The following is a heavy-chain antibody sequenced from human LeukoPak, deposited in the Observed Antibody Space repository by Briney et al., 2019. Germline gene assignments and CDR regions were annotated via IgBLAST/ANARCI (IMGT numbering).Heavy chain of an antibody. D-gene: IGHD4-17*01. J-gene: IGHJ4*02. Sequence: SETLSLTCAVYGGSFSGYYWSWIRQPPGKGLEWIGEINHSGSTNYNPSLKSRVTISVDTSKNQFSLKLSSVTAADTAVYYCARVEDYGDPDHRFDYWGQGTLVTVSS. CDR2: INHSGST. V-gene: IGHV4-34*01. CDR3: ARVEDYGDPDHRFDY. CDR1: GGSFSGYY.